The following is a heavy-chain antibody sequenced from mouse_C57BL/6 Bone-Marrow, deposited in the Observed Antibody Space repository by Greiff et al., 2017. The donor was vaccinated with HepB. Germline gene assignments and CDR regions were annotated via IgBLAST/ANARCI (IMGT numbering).Heavy chain of an antibody. CDR1: GYTFTSYW. J-gene: IGHJ2*01. D-gene: IGHD1-1*01. V-gene: IGHV1-64*01. Sequence: QVQLQPPGAELVKPGASVKLSCKASGYTFTSYWIHWVKQRPGQGLEWIGMIHPNSGSTNYNEKFKSKATLTVDKSSSTAYMQLSSLTSEDSAVYYCAYYYGSSYDFDYWGQGTTLTVSS. CDR3: AYYYGSSYDFDY. CDR2: IHPNSGST.